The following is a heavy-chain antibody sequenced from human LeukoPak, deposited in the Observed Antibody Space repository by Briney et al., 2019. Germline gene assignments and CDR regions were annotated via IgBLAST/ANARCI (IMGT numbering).Heavy chain of an antibody. J-gene: IGHJ4*02. Sequence: GGSLRLSCAASGFTFSSYEMHWVRQAPGKGLEWVSYISSSGSTIYYADSVKGRFTISRDNAKNSLHLQMNSLRAEDTAVYYCARDYGGSSPFDYWGQGTLVTVSS. D-gene: IGHD4-23*01. CDR3: ARDYGGSSPFDY. CDR2: ISSSGSTI. CDR1: GFTFSSYE. V-gene: IGHV3-48*03.